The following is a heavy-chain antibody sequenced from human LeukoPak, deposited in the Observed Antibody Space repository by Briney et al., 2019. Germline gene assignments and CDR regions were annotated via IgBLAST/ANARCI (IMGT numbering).Heavy chain of an antibody. D-gene: IGHD2-15*01. V-gene: IGHV1-69*05. CDR2: IIPIFGTA. CDR1: GGTFSSYA. J-gene: IGHJ3*02. CDR3: ARGYCSGGSCYLPPLVSFDI. Sequence: GASVKVSCKASGGTFSSYAISWVRQAPGQGLEWMGGIIPIFGTANYAQKFQGRGTITTDESTSTAYMELSSLRSEDTAVYYCARGYCSGGSCYLPPLVSFDIWGQGTMVTVSS.